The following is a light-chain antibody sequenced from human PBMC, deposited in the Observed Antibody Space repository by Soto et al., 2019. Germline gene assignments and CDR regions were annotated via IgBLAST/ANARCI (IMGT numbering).Light chain of an antibody. CDR2: DAS. J-gene: IGKJ1*01. CDR1: QTISSW. V-gene: IGKV1-5*01. Sequence: DIQMTQSPSTLSGSVGDRVTITCRACQTISSWLAWYQQKPGKAPKLLIFDASSLESGVPSRFSGSGSGTEFTLTISSLPPDDFPTYYCQQYNTYSKTFGQGTKVDI. CDR3: QQYNTYSKT.